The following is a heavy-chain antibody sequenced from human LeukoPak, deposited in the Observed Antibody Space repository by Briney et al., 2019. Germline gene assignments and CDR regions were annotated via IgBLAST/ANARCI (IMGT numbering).Heavy chain of an antibody. V-gene: IGHV1-18*01. Sequence: ASVKVSCKASGYTFSNYGISWVRQAPGQGLEWMGWISAYNGNTNYAQKLQGRVTMTTDTSTSTAYMELRSLRSDDTAVYYCARRGYYDSSGYFLFDYWGQGTLVTVSS. J-gene: IGHJ4*02. CDR1: GYTFSNYG. CDR2: ISAYNGNT. D-gene: IGHD3-22*01. CDR3: ARRGYYDSSGYFLFDY.